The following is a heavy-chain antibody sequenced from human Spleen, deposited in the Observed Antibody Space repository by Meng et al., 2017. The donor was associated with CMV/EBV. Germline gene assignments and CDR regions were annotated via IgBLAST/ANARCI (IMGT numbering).Heavy chain of an antibody. CDR3: ARDPSGDSSSSGTLDN. CDR1: GYRFSDFG. J-gene: IGHJ4*02. D-gene: IGHD6-6*01. V-gene: IGHV1-46*01. Sequence: ASVKVSCKASGYRFSDFGISWVRQAPGQGLEWMGIINPRGGGTSYAQKFQGRVTMTRDTSTSTVYMELSSLTSEDTAVYYCARDPSGDSSSSGTLDNWGQGTLVTVSS. CDR2: INPRGGGT.